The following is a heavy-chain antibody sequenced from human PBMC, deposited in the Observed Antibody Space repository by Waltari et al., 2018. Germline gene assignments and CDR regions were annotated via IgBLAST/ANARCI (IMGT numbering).Heavy chain of an antibody. V-gene: IGHV4-59*01. CDR2: IAYSGST. CDR1: GDSITNYY. J-gene: IGHJ4*02. Sequence: QVQLQESGPGLVKPSETLSLICSVSGDSITNYYWSWVRQPPGKGLEWIGYIAYSGSTRYNPSLTSRATISVDPSKKQFSLRLGSVTAADTAIYYCARSYDFWSGYPLHYWGQGTLVTVSS. D-gene: IGHD3-3*01. CDR3: ARSYDFWSGYPLHY.